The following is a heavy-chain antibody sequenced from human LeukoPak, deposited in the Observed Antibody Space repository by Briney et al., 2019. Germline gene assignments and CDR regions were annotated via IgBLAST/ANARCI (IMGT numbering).Heavy chain of an antibody. Sequence: ASEKVSCKASGGTFSSYAISWVRQAPGQGLEWMGGIIPIFGTANYAQKFQGRVTITADKSTSTAYMELSSLRSEDTAVYYCARVQMSYSSGWYGVDPWGQGTLVTVSS. CDR1: GGTFSSYA. CDR2: IIPIFGTA. J-gene: IGHJ5*02. V-gene: IGHV1-69*06. D-gene: IGHD6-19*01. CDR3: ARVQMSYSSGWYGVDP.